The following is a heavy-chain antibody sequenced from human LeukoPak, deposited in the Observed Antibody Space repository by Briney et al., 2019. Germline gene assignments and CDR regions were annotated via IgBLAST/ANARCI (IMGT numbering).Heavy chain of an antibody. Sequence: QSGGSLRHSCAALGFTLSSYGMSLVRQAPGKGLEWVSTISGRGGNTYYANSVKGRFTISRDNSKNTLYLQMSSLRAEATAVYYCAKGDSLSPPFNYWGQRTPVTVSS. CDR2: ISGRGGNT. D-gene: IGHD2-21*02. CDR3: AKGDSLSPPFNY. CDR1: GFTLSSYG. J-gene: IGHJ4*01. V-gene: IGHV3-23*01.